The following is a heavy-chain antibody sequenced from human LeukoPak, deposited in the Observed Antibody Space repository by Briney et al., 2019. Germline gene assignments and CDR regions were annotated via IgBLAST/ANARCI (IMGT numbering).Heavy chain of an antibody. Sequence: PGGSLRLSCAASGFTFSDYYMSWIRQAPGKGLEWVSYISSSGSTIYYADSVKGRFTISRDNAKSSLYLQMNSLGAEDTAVYYCARDLFNLYGVTDYWGQGTLVTVSS. CDR1: GFTFSDYY. CDR2: ISSSGSTI. CDR3: ARDLFNLYGVTDY. V-gene: IGHV3-11*01. J-gene: IGHJ4*02. D-gene: IGHD4-17*01.